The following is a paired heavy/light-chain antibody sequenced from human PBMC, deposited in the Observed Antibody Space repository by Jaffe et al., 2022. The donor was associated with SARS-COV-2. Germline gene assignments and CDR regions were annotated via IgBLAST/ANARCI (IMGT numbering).Heavy chain of an antibody. CDR2: TYYRSNWYN. CDR3: ARVHTATLYFDS. D-gene: IGHD5-18*01. Sequence: QVQLQQSGPGLVKPSQTLSLTCAISGDTVSSNSAAWNWIRQSPSRGLEWLGRTYYRSNWYNDYALSVKSRITISPDTSRNQFSLQLNSVTPEDSAVYYCARVHTATLYFDSWGQGTLVTVSS. J-gene: IGHJ4*02. CDR1: GDTVSSNSAA. V-gene: IGHV6-1*01.
Light chain of an antibody. Sequence: DIVMTQSPDSLAVSLGERATINCKSSQSVLYSSNNKNYLAWYQQKPGQPPKLLIHWASTRESGVPDRFSGSGSGTDFTLTISSLQAEDVAVYYCQQYYSIPYTFGQGTKLEIK. CDR1: QSVLYSSNNKNY. V-gene: IGKV4-1*01. CDR2: WAS. CDR3: QQYYSIPYT. J-gene: IGKJ2*01.